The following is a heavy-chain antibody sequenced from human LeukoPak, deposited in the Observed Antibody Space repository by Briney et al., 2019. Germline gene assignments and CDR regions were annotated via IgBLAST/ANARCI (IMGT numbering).Heavy chain of an antibody. V-gene: IGHV3-23*01. CDR3: AKMGSRVRGVITYFDY. Sequence: GGSLRLSCAGSESTLVSHAMSWVRQAPGKGLEWVSAISGSGGSTYYADSVKGRFTISRDNSKNTLYLQMNSLRAEDTAVYYCAKMGSRVRGVITYFDYWGQGTLVTVSS. D-gene: IGHD3-10*01. J-gene: IGHJ4*02. CDR2: ISGSGGST. CDR1: ESTLVSHA.